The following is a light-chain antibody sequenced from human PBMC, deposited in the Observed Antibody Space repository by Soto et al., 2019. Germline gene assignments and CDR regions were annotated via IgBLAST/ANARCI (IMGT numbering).Light chain of an antibody. Sequence: VLPHSPPTLYMSPGESATHSCRASQSISRNLAWFQQKPGQAPSLLIFGASTRAAGIPARFSGSGSGTEFSLTISGLQSEDFAVYFCHQYENWPKPVAQVTKV. J-gene: IGKJ1*01. CDR1: QSISRN. CDR3: HQYENWPKP. CDR2: GAS. V-gene: IGKV3-15*01.